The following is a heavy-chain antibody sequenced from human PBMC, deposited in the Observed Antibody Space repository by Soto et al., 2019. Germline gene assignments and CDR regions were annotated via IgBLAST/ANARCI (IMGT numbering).Heavy chain of an antibody. J-gene: IGHJ6*02. D-gene: IGHD5-18*01. Sequence: GESLKISCKGSGYSFTSYWIGWVRQMPGKGLEWMGIIYPGDSDTRYSPSFQGQVTISADKSISTAYLQWSSLKASDTAMYYCARTDTAMVYYYYYGMDVWGQGTTVTVSS. CDR3: ARTDTAMVYYYYYGMDV. V-gene: IGHV5-51*01. CDR1: GYSFTSYW. CDR2: IYPGDSDT.